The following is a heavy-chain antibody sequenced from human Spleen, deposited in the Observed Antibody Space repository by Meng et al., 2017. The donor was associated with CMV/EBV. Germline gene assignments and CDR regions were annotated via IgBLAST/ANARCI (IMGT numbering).Heavy chain of an antibody. Sequence: SETLSLTCTVSGGSISSYYWSWIRQPPGKGLEWIGSIYSSGSTYYNPSLKSPVTISLDTSKNQFSLKLSSVTAADTAVYYCANLKLFHLSSHHNYYYYYGMDVWGQGTTVTVSS. J-gene: IGHJ6*02. CDR3: ANLKLFHLSSHHNYYYYYGMDV. CDR1: GGSISSYY. CDR2: IYSSGST. D-gene: IGHD2-15*01. V-gene: IGHV4-59*12.